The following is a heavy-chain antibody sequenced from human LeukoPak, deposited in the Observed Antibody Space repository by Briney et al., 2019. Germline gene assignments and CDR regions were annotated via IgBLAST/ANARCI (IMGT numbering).Heavy chain of an antibody. V-gene: IGHV4-61*02. CDR3: ARLRSYYYDSSGYCPYYFDY. J-gene: IGHJ4*02. CDR2: IYTSGST. CDR1: GGSISSGSYY. D-gene: IGHD3-22*01. Sequence: SETLSLTCTVSGGSISSGSYYWSWIRQPAGKGLEWIGRIYTSGSTNYNPSLKSRVTISVDTSKNQFSLKLSSVTAADTAVYYCARLRSYYYDSSGYCPYYFDYWGQGTLVTVSS.